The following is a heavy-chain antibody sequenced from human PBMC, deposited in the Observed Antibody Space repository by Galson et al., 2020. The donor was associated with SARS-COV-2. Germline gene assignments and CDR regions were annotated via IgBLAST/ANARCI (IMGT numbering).Heavy chain of an antibody. D-gene: IGHD3-22*01. CDR1: GFTFSSYA. CDR2: ISGSGGST. J-gene: IGHJ6*02. CDR3: AKDHTEAYEYYYYGMDV. Sequence: GGSLRLSCAASGFTFSSYAMSWVRQAPGKGLEWVSAISGSGGSTYYADSVKGRFTISRDNSKNTLYLQMNSLRAEDTAVYYCAKDHTEAYEYYYYGMDVWGQGTSVTGSS. V-gene: IGHV3-23*01.